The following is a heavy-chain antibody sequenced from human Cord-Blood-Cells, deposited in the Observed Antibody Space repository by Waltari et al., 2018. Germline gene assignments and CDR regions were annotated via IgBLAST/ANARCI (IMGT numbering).Heavy chain of an antibody. CDR2: IKQDGSEK. D-gene: IGHD7-27*01. CDR3: ARLTGDITFDI. J-gene: IGHJ3*02. Sequence: EVQLVESGGGLVQPGGSLRLSCAASGFTFSSIWMSWVRQAPGKGLEWVANIKQDGSEKYYVDSVKGRFTISRDNAKNSLYLQMNSLRAEDTAVYYCARLTGDITFDIWGQGTMVTVSS. CDR1: GFTFSSIW. V-gene: IGHV3-7*01.